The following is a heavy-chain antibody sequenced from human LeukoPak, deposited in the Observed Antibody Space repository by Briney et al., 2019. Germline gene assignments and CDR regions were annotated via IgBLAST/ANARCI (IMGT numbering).Heavy chain of an antibody. Sequence: GSVKVSCKASGYTFTGYYMHWVRQAPGQGLEWMGWIHPGRGDTNIAQKFQGRVSLTRDMSISTAYMELSSLRSEDTAVYYCARRYQLGWFDPWGQGTLVTVSS. J-gene: IGHJ5*02. CDR2: IHPGRGDT. CDR1: GYTFTGYY. V-gene: IGHV1-2*02. CDR3: ARRYQLGWFDP. D-gene: IGHD2-2*01.